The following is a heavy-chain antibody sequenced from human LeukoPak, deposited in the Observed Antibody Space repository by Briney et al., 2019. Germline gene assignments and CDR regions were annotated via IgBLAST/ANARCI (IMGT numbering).Heavy chain of an antibody. J-gene: IGHJ4*02. V-gene: IGHV4-59*11. Sequence: SSETLSLTCTVSGGSISGQYWSLIRQPPGKGLGWIGYIYYTGITKYNPSLKSRVTISVDTSKNQFSLRLTSVTAADTAVYYCARVSFHYHSGNYGWYFDSWGQGALVTVSS. CDR2: IYYTGIT. CDR1: GGSISGQY. CDR3: ARVSFHYHSGNYGWYFDS. D-gene: IGHD3-10*01.